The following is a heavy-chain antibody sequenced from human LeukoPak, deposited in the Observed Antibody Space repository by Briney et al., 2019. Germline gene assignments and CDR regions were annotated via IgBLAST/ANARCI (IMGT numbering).Heavy chain of an antibody. CDR1: GFTFSSYS. D-gene: IGHD6-19*01. J-gene: IGHJ4*02. CDR2: ISSSSSYI. V-gene: IGHV3-21*01. CDR3: ARDSFGYSSGWYGGY. Sequence: GGSLRVSCAASGFTFSSYSMNWVRQAPGNGLEWVSSISSSSSYIYYADSVKGRFTISRDNAKNSLYLQMNSLRAEDTAVYYCARDSFGYSSGWYGGYWGQGTLVTVSS.